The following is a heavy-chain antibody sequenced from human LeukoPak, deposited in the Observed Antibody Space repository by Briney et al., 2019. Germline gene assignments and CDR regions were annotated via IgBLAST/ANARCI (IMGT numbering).Heavy chain of an antibody. J-gene: IGHJ3*02. V-gene: IGHV1-8*01. CDR3: ASAQYDSSGHVVAFDI. D-gene: IGHD3-22*01. Sequence: ASVKVSCKASGYTFNSYDINGVRQATGQGLEWMGWMNPNSGNTGYAQKFQGRVTMTRNTSISTAYMELSSLRSEDTAVYYCASAQYDSSGHVVAFDIWGQGTMVTVSS. CDR1: GYTFNSYD. CDR2: MNPNSGNT.